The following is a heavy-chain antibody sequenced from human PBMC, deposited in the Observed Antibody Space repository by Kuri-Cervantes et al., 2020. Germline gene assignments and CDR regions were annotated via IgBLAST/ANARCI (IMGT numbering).Heavy chain of an antibody. CDR1: GFTFSSYA. D-gene: IGHD5-12*01. CDR2: ISYDGSNK. CDR3: ARDASGYGENYYYYGMDV. V-gene: IGHV3-30-3*01. J-gene: IGHJ6*02. Sequence: GESLKISCAASGFTFSSYAMHWVRQAPGKGLEWVAVISYDGSNKYYADSVKGRFTISRDNSKNTLYLQVNSLRAEDTAVYYCARDASGYGENYYYYGMDVWGQGTTVTVSS.